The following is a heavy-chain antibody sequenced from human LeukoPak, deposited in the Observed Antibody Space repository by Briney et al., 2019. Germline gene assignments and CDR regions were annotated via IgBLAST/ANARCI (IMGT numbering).Heavy chain of an antibody. J-gene: IGHJ4*02. V-gene: IGHV3-48*01. CDR3: ARDQPPFDY. Sequence: GGSLRLSCAASGFTFNTYTMNWVRQAPGKGLEWVSYISGSSGIIDYADSVRGRFTISRDNAKNSLYLQMNSLRAEDTAVYYCARDQPPFDYWGQGTLVTVSS. CDR2: ISGSSGII. CDR1: GFTFNTYT.